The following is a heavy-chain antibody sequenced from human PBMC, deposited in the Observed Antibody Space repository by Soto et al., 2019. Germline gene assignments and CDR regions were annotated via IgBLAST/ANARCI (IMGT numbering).Heavy chain of an antibody. CDR3: ARGPDIVVVVAATRFWWFDP. J-gene: IGHJ5*02. CDR2: INHSGST. CDR1: GGSFSGYY. V-gene: IGHV4-34*01. Sequence: SETLSLTCAVYGGSFSGYYWSWIRQPPGKGLEWIGEINHSGSTNYNPSLKSRVTISVDTSKNQFSLKLSSVTAADTAVYYRARGPDIVVVVAATRFWWFDPWGQGTLVTVSS. D-gene: IGHD2-15*01.